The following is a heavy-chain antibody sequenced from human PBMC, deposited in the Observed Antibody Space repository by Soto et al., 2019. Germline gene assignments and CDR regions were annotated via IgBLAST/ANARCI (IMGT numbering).Heavy chain of an antibody. Sequence: QLQLQESGPGLVKPSETLSLTCTVSGGSISSSSYYWGWIRQPPGKGLEWIGRIYYSGSTYYNPSLKHRVTLSVDPSKNQFSLKLSSVTAADTAVYYCATLWGQDWGQGTLVTVSS. CDR2: IYYSGST. V-gene: IGHV4-39*01. CDR3: ATLWGQD. J-gene: IGHJ4*02. D-gene: IGHD3-10*01. CDR1: GGSISSSSYY.